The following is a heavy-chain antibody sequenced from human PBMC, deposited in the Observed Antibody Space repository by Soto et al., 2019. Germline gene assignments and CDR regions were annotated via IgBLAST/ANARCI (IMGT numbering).Heavy chain of an antibody. Sequence: PSETLSLTCAVSGVSISSGGYSWSWMRQPPGKGLEWIGYIYHSGSTYYNPSLKSRVTISVDRSKNQFSLKLSSVTAADTAVYYCARGMTTVTTFDYWGQGTLVTVSS. D-gene: IGHD4-17*01. J-gene: IGHJ4*02. CDR3: ARGMTTVTTFDY. V-gene: IGHV4-30-2*01. CDR1: GVSISSGGYS. CDR2: IYHSGST.